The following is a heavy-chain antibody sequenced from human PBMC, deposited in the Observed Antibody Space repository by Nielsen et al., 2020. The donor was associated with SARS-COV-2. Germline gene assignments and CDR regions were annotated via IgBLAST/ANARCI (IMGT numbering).Heavy chain of an antibody. CDR3: ARMVRFAAAGLDY. D-gene: IGHD6-13*01. CDR2: INHSGGT. Sequence: SETLSLTCAVYDGSFSGYYWTWIRQPPGKGLEWFGEINHSGGTNYNPSLKSRVSISVDTSKTQFSLKLTSVTAADTAMYYCARMVRFAAAGLDYWGQGTLVTVSS. V-gene: IGHV4-34*01. J-gene: IGHJ4*02. CDR1: DGSFSGYY.